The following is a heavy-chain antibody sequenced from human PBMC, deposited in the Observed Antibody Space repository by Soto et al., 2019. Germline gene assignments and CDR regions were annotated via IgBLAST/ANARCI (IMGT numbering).Heavy chain of an antibody. CDR3: TREEYNWNWFDP. CDR2: IDPSGSYT. J-gene: IGHJ5*01. CDR1: GYNFASHW. D-gene: IGHD1-1*01. Sequence: ESLRISCKGSGYNFASHWISLVRQMPGKGLEWMGRIDPSGSYTNYSPSFQGHVTISADASINSAYLQWSSLKASDTAMYFCTREEYNWNWFDPWGQGTLVTVSS. V-gene: IGHV5-10-1*01.